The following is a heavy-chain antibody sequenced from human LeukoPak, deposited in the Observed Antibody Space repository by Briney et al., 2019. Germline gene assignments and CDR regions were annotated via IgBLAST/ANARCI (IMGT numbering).Heavy chain of an antibody. V-gene: IGHV4-30-2*01. J-gene: IGHJ4*02. CDR2: IYHSGST. D-gene: IGHD1-26*01. CDR3: ARGGVGATAPIGY. CDR1: GGSISSGGYY. Sequence: TSETLSLTCTVSGGSISSGGYYWSWIRQPPGKGLEWIGYIYHSGSTYYNPSLKSRVTISVDRSKNQFSLKLSSVTAADTAVYYCARGGVGATAPIGYWGQGTLVTVSS.